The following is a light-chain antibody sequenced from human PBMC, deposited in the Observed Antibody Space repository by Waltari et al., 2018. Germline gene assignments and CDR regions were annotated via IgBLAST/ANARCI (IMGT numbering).Light chain of an antibody. V-gene: IGKV3D-15*01. CDR2: CAS. CDR3: LQYHKWPPFT. CDR1: QSISTN. J-gene: IGKJ4*01. Sequence: ELVMTQSPATLSVSPGERATLFCRASQSISTNLAWYQQKPGQAPRLLIYCASIRATRLPATFSGSVFGSDFTHTISSLQSEDFAVYYCLQYHKWPPFTFGGGTNVESK.